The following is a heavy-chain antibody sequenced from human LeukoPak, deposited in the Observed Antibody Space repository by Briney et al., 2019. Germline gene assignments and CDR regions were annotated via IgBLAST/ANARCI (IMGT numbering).Heavy chain of an antibody. D-gene: IGHD1-20*01. CDR2: ITSGSNTI. CDR3: ARGRYLTDY. CDR1: GFTFSSNS. J-gene: IGHJ4*02. V-gene: IGHV3-48*02. Sequence: GGSLRLSCAASGFTFSSNSMNWVRQAPGKGLEWLSYITSGSNTIYYADSVKGQFTVSRDNAKNSLYLQMNSLRDEDTAVYYCARGRYLTDYWGQGTPVTVSS.